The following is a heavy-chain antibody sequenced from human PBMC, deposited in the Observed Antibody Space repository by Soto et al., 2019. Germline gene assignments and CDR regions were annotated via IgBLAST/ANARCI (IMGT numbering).Heavy chain of an antibody. Sequence: QVQLVESGGGVVQPGRSLRLSCAASGFTFRNFAFHWVRQAPGKGLEWVTVISYDGVKTYYTAPVKGRYTISRDDSENTLYLQMSSLRPDDTAVYYCATDDNYGDYRLDYSGPGTLVTVSS. CDR2: ISYDGVKT. D-gene: IGHD4-17*01. CDR1: GFTFRNFA. J-gene: IGHJ4*02. V-gene: IGHV3-30-3*01. CDR3: ATDDNYGDYRLDY.